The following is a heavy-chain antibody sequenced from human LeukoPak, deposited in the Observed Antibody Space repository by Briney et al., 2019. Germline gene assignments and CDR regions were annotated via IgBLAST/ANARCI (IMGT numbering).Heavy chain of an antibody. CDR2: ISGSGGST. CDR1: GFTFSSYS. CDR3: AKVQYYYDSSGYSDAFDI. Sequence: GGSLRLSCAASGFTFSSYSMNWVRQGPGKGLEWVSAISGSGGSTYYADSVKGRFTISRDNSKNTLYLQMNSLRAEDTAVYYCAKVQYYYDSSGYSDAFDIWGQGTMVTVSS. D-gene: IGHD3-22*01. J-gene: IGHJ3*02. V-gene: IGHV3-23*01.